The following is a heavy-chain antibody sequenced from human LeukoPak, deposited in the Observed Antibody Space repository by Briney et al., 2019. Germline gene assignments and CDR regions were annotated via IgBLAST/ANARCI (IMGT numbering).Heavy chain of an antibody. CDR3: ASPDRDSTGYYYMDV. D-gene: IGHD1-14*01. Sequence: GASVKVSCKASGYTFTSYAMNWVRQAPGQGLEWMGWINTNTGNPTYAQGFTGRFVFSLDTSVSTAYLQISSLKAEDTAVYYCASPDRDSTGYYYMDVWGKGTTVTVSS. CDR2: INTNTGNP. CDR1: GYTFTSYA. V-gene: IGHV7-4-1*02. J-gene: IGHJ6*03.